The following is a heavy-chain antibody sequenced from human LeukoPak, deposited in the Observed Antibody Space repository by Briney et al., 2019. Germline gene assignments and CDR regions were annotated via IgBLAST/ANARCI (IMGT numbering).Heavy chain of an antibody. D-gene: IGHD3-10*01. CDR3: ARVAIGDYFDY. V-gene: IGHV3-53*01. Sequence: TGGSLSLSCAASGFTVSSNYMRWVRQAPGKGLEWVSVIYSGGSTYYADSVKGRFTISRDNSKNTLYLQMNSLRAEDTAVYYCARVAIGDYFDYWGQGTLVTVSS. CDR1: GFTVSSNY. CDR2: IYSGGST. J-gene: IGHJ4*02.